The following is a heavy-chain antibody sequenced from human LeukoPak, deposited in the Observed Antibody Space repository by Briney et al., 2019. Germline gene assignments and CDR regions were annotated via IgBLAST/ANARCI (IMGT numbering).Heavy chain of an antibody. CDR2: IYYSGST. D-gene: IGHD3-22*01. J-gene: IGHJ3*02. V-gene: IGHV4-39*01. CDR1: GGSISSSSYY. Sequence: SETLSLTCTVSGGSISSSSYYWGGIRQPPGKGLEWIGSIYYSGSTYYNPSLKSRVTISVDTSKNQFSLKLSSVTAADTAVYYCAGGPMNGYYDAFDIWGQGTMVTVSS. CDR3: AGGPMNGYYDAFDI.